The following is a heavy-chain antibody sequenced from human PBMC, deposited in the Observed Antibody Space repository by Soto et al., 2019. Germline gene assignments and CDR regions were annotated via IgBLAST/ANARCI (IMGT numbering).Heavy chain of an antibody. V-gene: IGHV4-39*01. CDR2: IYYRGNT. CDR1: GDSINSDKYY. D-gene: IGHD6-19*01. CDR3: ATVAVAGEFGVAY. Sequence: SVTLSLTCSVSGDSINSDKYYWGWIRQPPGKGLEWIGSIYYRGNTYYNPSLQTRVTISLDKSTSTAYMELRSLRSDDTAVYYCATVAVAGEFGVAYWGQGTLVTVSS. J-gene: IGHJ4*02.